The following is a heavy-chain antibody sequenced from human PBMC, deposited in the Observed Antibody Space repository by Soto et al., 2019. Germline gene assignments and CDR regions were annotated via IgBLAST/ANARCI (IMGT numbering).Heavy chain of an antibody. V-gene: IGHV3-23*01. D-gene: IGHD3-3*01. CDR2: ISGSGGST. CDR3: AKAPDITIFGVVILYYFDY. J-gene: IGHJ4*02. Sequence: GGSLRLSCAASGFTFSSYAMSWVRQAPGKGLEWVSAISGSGGSTYYADSVKGRFTISRENSKNTLYLQMNSLRAEDTAVYYCAKAPDITIFGVVILYYFDYWGQGTLVTVSS. CDR1: GFTFSSYA.